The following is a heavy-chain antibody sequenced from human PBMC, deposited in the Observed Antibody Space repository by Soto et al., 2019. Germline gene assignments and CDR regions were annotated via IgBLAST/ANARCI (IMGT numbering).Heavy chain of an antibody. V-gene: IGHV1-69*13. CDR3: ARQDGGSLYYYYGMDV. J-gene: IGHJ6*02. Sequence: VASVKVSCKASGGTFSSYAISWVRQAPGQGLEWMGGIIPIFGTANYAQKFQGRVTITADESTSTAYMELSSLRSEDTAVYYCARQDGGSLYYYYGMDVWGQGTTVTVSS. CDR2: IIPIFGTA. CDR1: GGTFSSYA. D-gene: IGHD1-26*01.